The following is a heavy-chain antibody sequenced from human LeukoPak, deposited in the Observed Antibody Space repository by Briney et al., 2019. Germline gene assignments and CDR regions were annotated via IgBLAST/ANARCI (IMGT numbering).Heavy chain of an antibody. V-gene: IGHV3-9*03. CDR2: ISWNGGNI. CDR1: GFTFDDYA. CDR3: AKGGIAVAGTWFDP. D-gene: IGHD6-19*01. J-gene: IGHJ5*02. Sequence: AGGSLRLSCAASGFTFDDYAMHWARQAPGKGLEWVSGISWNGGNIGYADSVKGRFIISRDNARNSLYLQMNSLRAEDMALYYCAKGGIAVAGTWFDPWGQGTLVTVSS.